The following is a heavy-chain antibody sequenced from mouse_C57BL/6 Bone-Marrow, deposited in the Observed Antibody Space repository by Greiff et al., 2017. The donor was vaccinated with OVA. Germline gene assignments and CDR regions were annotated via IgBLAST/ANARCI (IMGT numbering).Heavy chain of an antibody. CDR3: ARSPPYSYFDV. CDR2: IRNKANGYTT. J-gene: IGHJ1*03. CDR1: GFTFTDYY. Sequence: EVKLVESGGGLVQPGGSLSLSCAASGFTFTDYYMSWARQPPGKALEWLGFIRNKANGYTTEYSASVKGRFTISRDNSQSILYLQMNALRAEDSATYYCARSPPYSYFDVWGTGTTVTVSS. V-gene: IGHV7-3*01.